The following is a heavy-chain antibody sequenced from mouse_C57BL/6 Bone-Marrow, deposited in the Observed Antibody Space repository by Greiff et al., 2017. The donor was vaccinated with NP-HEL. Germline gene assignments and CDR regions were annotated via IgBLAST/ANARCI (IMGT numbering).Heavy chain of an antibody. CDR2: INPYNGGT. CDR3: ARRDYGSPLYYAMDY. Sequence: EVQLQESGPVLVKPGASVKMSCKASGYTFTDYYMNWVKQSHGKSLEWIGVINPYNGGTSYNQKFKGKATLTVDKSSSTAYMELNSLTSEDSAVYYCARRDYGSPLYYAMDYWGQGTSVTVSS. V-gene: IGHV1-19*01. CDR1: GYTFTDYY. D-gene: IGHD1-1*01. J-gene: IGHJ4*01.